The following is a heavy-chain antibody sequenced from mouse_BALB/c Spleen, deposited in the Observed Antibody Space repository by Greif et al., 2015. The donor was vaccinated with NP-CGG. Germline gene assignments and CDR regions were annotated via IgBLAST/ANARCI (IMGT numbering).Heavy chain of an antibody. Sequence: EVMLVESGGGLVKPGGSLKLSCAASGFTFSSYTMSWVRQIPEKRLEWVATISSGGSYTYYPDSVKGRFTISRDNAKNTLYLQMSSLKSEDTAMYYCTRGGNYAMDYWGQGTSVTVSS. D-gene: IGHD2-14*01. CDR2: ISSGGSYT. V-gene: IGHV5-6-4*01. CDR1: GFTFSSYT. J-gene: IGHJ4*01. CDR3: TRGGNYAMDY.